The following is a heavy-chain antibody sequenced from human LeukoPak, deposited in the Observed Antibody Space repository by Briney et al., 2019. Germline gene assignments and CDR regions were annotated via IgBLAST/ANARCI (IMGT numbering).Heavy chain of an antibody. CDR3: AKELYSYSLYYFDY. Sequence: GGSLRLSCAASGFTFSSYGMHWVRQAPGKGLEWVAFIRYDGSNKYYADSVKGRFTISRDNSKNALYLQMNSLRAEDTAVYYCAKELYSYSLYYFDYWGQGTLVTVSS. V-gene: IGHV3-30*02. CDR2: IRYDGSNK. CDR1: GFTFSSYG. D-gene: IGHD5-18*01. J-gene: IGHJ4*02.